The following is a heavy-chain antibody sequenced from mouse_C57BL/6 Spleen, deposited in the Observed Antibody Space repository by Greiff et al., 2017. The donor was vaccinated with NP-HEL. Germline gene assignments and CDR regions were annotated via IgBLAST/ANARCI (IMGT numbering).Heavy chain of an antibody. V-gene: IGHV1-81*01. J-gene: IGHJ1*03. CDR2: IYPRSGNT. CDR1: GYTFTSYG. Sequence: VKLQESGAELARPGASVKLSCKASGYTFTSYGISWVKQRTGQGLEWIGEIYPRSGNTYYNEKFKGKATLTADKSSSTAYMELRSLTSEDSAVYFCARKTVVAHWYFDVWGTGTTVTVSS. D-gene: IGHD1-1*01. CDR3: ARKTVVAHWYFDV.